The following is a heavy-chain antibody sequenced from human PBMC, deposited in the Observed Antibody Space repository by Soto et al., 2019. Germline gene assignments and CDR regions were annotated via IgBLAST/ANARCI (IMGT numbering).Heavy chain of an antibody. V-gene: IGHV1-69*06. CDR1: GGTFN. CDR2: IIPVIDTA. Sequence: SVKVSFKVSGGTFNIRRVRQAPGQGLEWMGGIIPVIDTANYARKFQGRVVISADRATNIVYMEMMSLTLEDTAVYYCARGSGADAFDIWGQGTMVTVSS. CDR3: ARGSGADAFDI. J-gene: IGHJ3*02. D-gene: IGHD7-27*01.